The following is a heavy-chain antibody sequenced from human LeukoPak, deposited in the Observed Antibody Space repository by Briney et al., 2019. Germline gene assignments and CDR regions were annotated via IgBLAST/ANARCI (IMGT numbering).Heavy chain of an antibody. CDR3: ARDCSGSSCYWIH. D-gene: IGHD2-15*01. CDR2: ISAYNGNT. J-gene: IGHJ4*02. V-gene: IGHV1-18*01. Sequence: ASVKVSCKASGYTFSSYGISWVPQAPGQGLEWLGYISAYNGNTNYAQKVQGRITMTTDTSTSTAYMEMRSLRSDDTAVYYCARDCSGSSCYWIHWGQGTLVTVSS. CDR1: GYTFSSYG.